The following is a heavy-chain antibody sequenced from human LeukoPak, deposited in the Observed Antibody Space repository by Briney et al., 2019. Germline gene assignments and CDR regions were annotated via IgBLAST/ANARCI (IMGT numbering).Heavy chain of an antibody. Sequence: GGSLRLSCAASGFTFSSYGMSWVRQAPGKGLEWVSAISGSGGSTYYADSVKGRFTISRGNSKNTLYLQMNSLRAEDTAVYYCAKGAGYSYGYEVDYWGQGTLVTVSS. J-gene: IGHJ4*02. CDR1: GFTFSSYG. CDR2: ISGSGGST. CDR3: AKGAGYSYGYEVDY. V-gene: IGHV3-23*01. D-gene: IGHD5-18*01.